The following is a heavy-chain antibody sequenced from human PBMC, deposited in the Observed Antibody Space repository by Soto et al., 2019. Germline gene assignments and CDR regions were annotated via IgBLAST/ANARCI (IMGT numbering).Heavy chain of an antibody. D-gene: IGHD3-3*01. CDR3: ARGSPQGLYYDFWSGYLYYFDY. Sequence: SVTLSVTCTVAGGSISSYYLSWIRQPPGKGLEWIGYIYYSGSTNYNPSLKSRVTISVDTSKNQFSLKLSSVTAADTAVYYCARGSPQGLYYDFWSGYLYYFDYWGQGTLVTVSS. J-gene: IGHJ4*02. CDR1: GGSISSYY. CDR2: IYYSGST. V-gene: IGHV4-59*01.